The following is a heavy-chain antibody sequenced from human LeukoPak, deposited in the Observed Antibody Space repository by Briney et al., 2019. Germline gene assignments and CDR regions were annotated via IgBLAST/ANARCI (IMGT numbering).Heavy chain of an antibody. CDR1: GFTFSSYG. V-gene: IGHV3-33*01. J-gene: IGHJ4*02. D-gene: IGHD5-24*01. CDR2: IWYDGSNK. CDR3: ARDFGDGYNLATFDY. Sequence: GGSLRLSCAASGFTFSSYGMRWVRQAPGKGLEWVAVIWYDGSNKYYADSVKGRFTISRDNSKNTLYLQMNSLRAEDTAVYYCARDFGDGYNLATFDYWGQGTLVTVSS.